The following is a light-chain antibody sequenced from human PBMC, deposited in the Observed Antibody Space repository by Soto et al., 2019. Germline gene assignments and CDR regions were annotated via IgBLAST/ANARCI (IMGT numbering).Light chain of an antibody. CDR2: GAS. CDR1: QSASGSY. Sequence: EIVLTQSPGTLSLSPGERATLSCRASQSASGSYLAWYQQKPGQAPRLLIYGASSRATGIPDRFSGSGLGTDFTLTISRLEPVDFAVYYCQQYGSSPRAWTFGQGTKVDI. CDR3: QQYGSSPRAWT. J-gene: IGKJ1*01. V-gene: IGKV3-20*01.